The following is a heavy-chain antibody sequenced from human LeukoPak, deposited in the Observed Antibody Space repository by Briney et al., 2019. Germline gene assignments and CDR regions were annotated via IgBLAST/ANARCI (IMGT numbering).Heavy chain of an antibody. D-gene: IGHD3-10*01. CDR1: GFTVSSNY. V-gene: IGHV3-66*01. J-gene: IGHJ4*02. Sequence: GGSLRLSCAASGFTVSSNYMSWVRQAPGKELEWVSVIYSGGSTYYADSVKGRFTISRDNSKNTLYLQMNSLRAEDTAVYYCARALGGSGSFILDYWGQGTLVTVSS. CDR2: IYSGGST. CDR3: ARALGGSGSFILDY.